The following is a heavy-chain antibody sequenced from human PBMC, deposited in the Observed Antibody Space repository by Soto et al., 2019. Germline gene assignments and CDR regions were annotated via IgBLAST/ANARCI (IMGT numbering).Heavy chain of an antibody. J-gene: IGHJ5*02. D-gene: IGHD2-21*02. V-gene: IGHV2-5*01. Sequence: QITLKESGPTLVKPTQTLTLTCTFSGFSLSSTGVGVGWIRQPPGKALEWLALIYWNDDKRYSPSLTIRLAIDKDTSKNQVVLTMTGMDPVDTATYYCTHIAGGSDCWGWFDTWGRGTLVTVAS. CDR3: THIAGGSDCWGWFDT. CDR2: IYWNDDK. CDR1: GFSLSSTGVG.